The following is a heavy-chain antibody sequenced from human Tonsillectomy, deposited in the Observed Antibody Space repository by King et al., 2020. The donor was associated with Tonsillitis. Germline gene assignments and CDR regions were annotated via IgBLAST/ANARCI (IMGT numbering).Heavy chain of an antibody. CDR3: AKDLSALVVVAATMWYYYGMDV. CDR1: GFTFSSYG. V-gene: IGHV3-30*02. D-gene: IGHD2-15*01. J-gene: IGHJ6*02. CDR2: IRYDGSNK. Sequence: QLVESGGGVVQPGGSRRLSCAASGFTFSSYGMHWVRQAPGKGLEWVAFIRYDGSNKYYADSVKGRFTISRDKSKNTLYLQMNSLRAEDTAVYYCAKDLSALVVVAATMWYYYGMDVWGQGTTVTVSS.